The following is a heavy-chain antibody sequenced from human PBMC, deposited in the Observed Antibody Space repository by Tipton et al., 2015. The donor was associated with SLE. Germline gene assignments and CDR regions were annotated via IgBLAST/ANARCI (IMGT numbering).Heavy chain of an antibody. D-gene: IGHD3-22*01. Sequence: TLSLTCTVSSGSISSYYWSWIRQPPGKGLEWIGYIYTSGSTNYNPSLKSRVTISVDTSKNQFSLKLSSMTAADTAMYYCVRDPQGYYYDSRGYFDLWGRGTLVTVSS. V-gene: IGHV4-4*08. CDR1: SGSISSYY. J-gene: IGHJ2*01. CDR3: VRDPQGYYYDSRGYFDL. CDR2: IYTSGST.